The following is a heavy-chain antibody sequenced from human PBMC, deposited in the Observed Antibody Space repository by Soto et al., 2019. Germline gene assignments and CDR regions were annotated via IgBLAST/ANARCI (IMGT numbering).Heavy chain of an antibody. J-gene: IGHJ6*02. CDR2: INHSGCT. D-gene: IGHD2-15*01. CDR3: SRVRCSGGSCPRPDIYYYYYGIDV. Sequence: QVQLQQWGAGLLKPSETLSLTCAVYGGSFSGYYWSWIRQPPGKGLEWIGEINHSGCTNYNPSLKSRVTISVDTSKNQFSLKLSSVTAADTAVYYCSRVRCSGGSCPRPDIYYYYYGIDVWGQGTTVTVSS. V-gene: IGHV4-34*01. CDR1: GGSFSGYY.